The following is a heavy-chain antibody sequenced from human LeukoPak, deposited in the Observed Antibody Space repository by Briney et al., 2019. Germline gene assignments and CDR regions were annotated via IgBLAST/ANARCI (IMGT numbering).Heavy chain of an antibody. D-gene: IGHD4-23*01. CDR2: ISYDGSNK. V-gene: IGHV3-30*18. CDR3: AKETRGNGGVDY. Sequence: PGRALRLSCAASGFTFSSYGMHGVRQAPGKGLEWGAVISYDGSNKYYADSGKGRFTISRDNSKNTMYLQMNSLRAEDTAVYYCAKETRGNGGVDYWGQGTLVTVSS. J-gene: IGHJ4*02. CDR1: GFTFSSYG.